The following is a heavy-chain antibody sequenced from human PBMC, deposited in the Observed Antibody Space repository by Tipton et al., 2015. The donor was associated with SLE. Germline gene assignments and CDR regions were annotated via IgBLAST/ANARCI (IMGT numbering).Heavy chain of an antibody. D-gene: IGHD6-6*01. Sequence: TLSLTCAVYGGSFSGYYWSWIRQPPGKGLEWIGEINHSGSTNYNPYLKSRVTISVDTSKNQFSLKLSSVTAADTAVYYCARGHSSSSPFDYWGQGTLVTVSS. CDR3: ARGHSSSSPFDY. V-gene: IGHV4-34*01. CDR1: GGSFSGYY. CDR2: INHSGST. J-gene: IGHJ4*02.